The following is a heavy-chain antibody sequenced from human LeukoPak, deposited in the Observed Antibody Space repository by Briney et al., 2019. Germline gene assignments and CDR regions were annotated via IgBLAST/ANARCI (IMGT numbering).Heavy chain of an antibody. Sequence: SETLCLTCTVSGGSISSSSYYWGWIRPPPGKGLEWIGSIYYSGSTYYNPSLKRRATISVATSQNQFSLKLTSVTAADTAVYYCAKDPLGGYSYGTAGLDPWGQGTLVTVSS. D-gene: IGHD5-18*01. V-gene: IGHV4-39*07. CDR1: GGSISSSSYY. CDR3: AKDPLGGYSYGTAGLDP. CDR2: IYYSGST. J-gene: IGHJ5*02.